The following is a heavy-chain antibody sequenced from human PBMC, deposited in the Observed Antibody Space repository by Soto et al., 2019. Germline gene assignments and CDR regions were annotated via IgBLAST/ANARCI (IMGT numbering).Heavy chain of an antibody. CDR2: IIPILGIA. CDR1: GGTFSSYT. D-gene: IGHD3-3*01. CDR3: ARDRGGYDFSGSGHTPRQYYFDY. Sequence: GASVKVSCKASGGTFSSYTISWVRQAPGQGLEWMGRIIPILGIANYAQKFQGRVTITADKSTSTAYTELSSLRSEDTAVYYCARDRGGYDFSGSGHTPRQYYFDYWGQGTLVTVSS. V-gene: IGHV1-69*04. J-gene: IGHJ4*02.